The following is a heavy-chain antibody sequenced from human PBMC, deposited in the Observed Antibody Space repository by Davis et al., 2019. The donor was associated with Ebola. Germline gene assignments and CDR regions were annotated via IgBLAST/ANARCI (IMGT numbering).Heavy chain of an antibody. J-gene: IGHJ4*02. Sequence: ASVTVSCMASGYTFPSYGISWVRQAPGQGLEWTGWISAYNGNTNHAQKLQGRVTMTTDTSTSTAYMELRSLGSDDTAVYYSARDIKFYNWNDWPFDYWGQGTLVTVSS. CDR3: ARDIKFYNWNDWPFDY. CDR1: GYTFPSYG. CDR2: ISAYNGNT. D-gene: IGHD1-20*01. V-gene: IGHV1-18*01.